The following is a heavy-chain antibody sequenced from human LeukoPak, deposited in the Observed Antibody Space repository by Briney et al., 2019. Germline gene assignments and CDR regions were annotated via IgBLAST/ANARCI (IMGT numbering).Heavy chain of an antibody. CDR2: IYYSGST. Sequence: SETLSLTCTVSGGSISSSSYYWGWIRQPPGKGLEWIGSIYYSGSTYYNPSLKSRLTISVDTSKNQFSLKLSSATAADTAVYYCARPSGSYSRWFDPWGQGTLVTVSS. D-gene: IGHD1-26*01. CDR1: GGSISSSSYY. CDR3: ARPSGSYSRWFDP. V-gene: IGHV4-39*01. J-gene: IGHJ5*02.